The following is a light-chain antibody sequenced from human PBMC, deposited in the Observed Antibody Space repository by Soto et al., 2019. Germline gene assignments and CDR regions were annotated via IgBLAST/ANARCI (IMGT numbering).Light chain of an antibody. Sequence: EIVLTQSPGTLSLSPGERATLSCRASQSVNSNYLAWYQQKPGQAPRLLIYGASSRAAGLPDRFRGSGSGTDFTLAISRLEPEDFAVYYCQQYATPSGAFGQGTKVDIK. V-gene: IGKV3-20*01. CDR1: QSVNSNY. J-gene: IGKJ1*01. CDR3: QQYATPSGA. CDR2: GAS.